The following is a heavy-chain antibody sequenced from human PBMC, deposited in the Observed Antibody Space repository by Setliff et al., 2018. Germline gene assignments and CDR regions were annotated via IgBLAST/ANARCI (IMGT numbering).Heavy chain of an antibody. D-gene: IGHD4-17*01. CDR3: ARHAVTTGYFQYSYWYFDL. Sequence: SETLSLTCSVSSGSISSVSHYWAWIRQPPGKGLEWIGSIFVSGTTYQNPSLKSRATISVDTSKNQFSLKLASVTATDAAVYYCARHAVTTGYFQYSYWYFDLWGRGTLVTVSS. CDR1: SGSISSVSHY. CDR2: IFVSGTT. J-gene: IGHJ2*01. V-gene: IGHV4-39*01.